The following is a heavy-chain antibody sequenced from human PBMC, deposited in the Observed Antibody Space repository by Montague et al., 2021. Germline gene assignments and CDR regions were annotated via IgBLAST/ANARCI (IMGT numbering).Heavy chain of an antibody. D-gene: IGHD2-21*01. CDR2: TKQDGSEK. J-gene: IGHJ4*02. Sequence: SLRLSCAASGFTFSNYWMSWVRQAPGKGLEWVANTKQDGSEKHYVDSVKGRFTISRDNAKNSLYLQMSSLRAEDTAVYFCARDQGQGYCGGDCYVGLDYWGQGTLVTVSS. CDR1: GFTFSNYW. V-gene: IGHV3-7*01. CDR3: ARDQGQGYCGGDCYVGLDY.